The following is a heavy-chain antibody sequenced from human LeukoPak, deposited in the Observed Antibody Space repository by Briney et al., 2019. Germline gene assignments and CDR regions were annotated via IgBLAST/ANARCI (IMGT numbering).Heavy chain of an antibody. CDR3: ARKLKRYCSGGSCYLANNWFDP. CDR1: GFTFSSYW. J-gene: IGHJ5*02. V-gene: IGHV3-74*01. D-gene: IGHD2-15*01. Sequence: GGSLRLSCAASGFTFSSYWMHWVRQAPGKGLVWVSRINSDGSSTSYADSVKGRFTISRDNAKNTLYLQMNSLRAEDTAVYYCARKLKRYCSGGSCYLANNWFDPWGQGTLVTVSS. CDR2: INSDGSST.